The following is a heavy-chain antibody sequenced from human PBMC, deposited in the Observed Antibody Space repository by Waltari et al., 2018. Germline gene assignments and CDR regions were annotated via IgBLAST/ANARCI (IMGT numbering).Heavy chain of an antibody. CDR3: ARRRFLEWLLLGGEFDY. V-gene: IGHV4-34*01. CDR2: INHSGST. J-gene: IGHJ4*02. D-gene: IGHD3-3*01. Sequence: QVQLQASGPGLVKPSETLSPTCAVYGGSFSGYYWIWTRQPPGKGLEWIGEINHSGSTNYNPSLKSRVTISVDTSKNQFSLKLSSVTAADTAVYYCARRRFLEWLLLGGEFDYWGQGTLVTVSS. CDR1: GGSFSGYY.